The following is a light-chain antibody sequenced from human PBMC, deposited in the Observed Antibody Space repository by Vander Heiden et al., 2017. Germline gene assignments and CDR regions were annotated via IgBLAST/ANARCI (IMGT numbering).Light chain of an antibody. CDR3: QVWDSSSDWV. Sequence: SFVLTQPPSVSVAPGQTARLTHGGNHLGSKSVHWYQDKPGQAPVLVAYDDSDRASGIPERFSGSNAGTTATLTISRVEAGEEADYYCQVWDSSSDWVFGGGTKRTVL. V-gene: IGLV3-21*02. J-gene: IGLJ3*02. CDR1: HLGSKS. CDR2: DDS.